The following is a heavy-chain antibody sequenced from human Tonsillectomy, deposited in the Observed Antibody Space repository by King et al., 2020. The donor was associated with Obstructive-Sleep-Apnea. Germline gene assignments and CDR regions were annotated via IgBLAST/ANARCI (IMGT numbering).Heavy chain of an antibody. V-gene: IGHV3-33*01. CDR1: GFTFSSYG. Sequence: QLVQSGGGVVQPGRSLRLSCAASGFTFSSYGMHWVRQAPGKGLEWVAVIWYDGSNKYYADSVKGRFTISRDNSKNTLYLQMNSLRAEDTAVYYCARALYSSSWYSPGIVQHWGQGTLVTVSS. CDR3: ARALYSSSWYSPGIVQH. CDR2: IWYDGSNK. D-gene: IGHD6-13*01. J-gene: IGHJ1*01.